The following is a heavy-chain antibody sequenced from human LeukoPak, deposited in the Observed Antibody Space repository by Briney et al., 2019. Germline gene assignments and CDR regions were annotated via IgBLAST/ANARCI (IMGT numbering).Heavy chain of an antibody. CDR1: GGSITNYY. CDR2: IHSDGTT. J-gene: IGHJ4*02. Sequence: SETLSLTCSVSGGSITNYYWGWIRQPPGKGTEFIGYIHSDGTTNYDSSLQSRVAISLDTSKIQFSLRLYSVTAADTPLYFCARLNFRGGEALHFDSWGQGTLVTVSS. CDR3: ARLNFRGGEALHFDS. V-gene: IGHV4-4*09. D-gene: IGHD3-10*01.